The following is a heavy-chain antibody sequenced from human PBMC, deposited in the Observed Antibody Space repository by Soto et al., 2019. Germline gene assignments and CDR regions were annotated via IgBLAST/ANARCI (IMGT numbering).Heavy chain of an antibody. V-gene: IGHV1-18*01. Sequence: QVQLVQSGADVKKPGASVKVSCKASGYNFTSYGISWVRQAPGQGLEWMGWISPHNDRTKYARRFQDRVTMTTETPTSTVYMELGSLRSDDTAVYYCAIGTRNSWTCDFWGQGTLVTVSS. CDR2: ISPHNDRT. J-gene: IGHJ4*02. CDR3: AIGTRNSWTCDF. CDR1: GYNFTSYG. D-gene: IGHD6-13*01.